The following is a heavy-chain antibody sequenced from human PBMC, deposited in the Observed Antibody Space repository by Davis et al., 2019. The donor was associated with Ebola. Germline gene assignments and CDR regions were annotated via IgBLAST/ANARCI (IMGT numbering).Heavy chain of an antibody. D-gene: IGHD6-19*01. CDR2: IYYSGRT. CDR3: ARVARQWLAYGMDV. J-gene: IGHJ6*02. V-gene: IGHV4-39*01. CDR1: GGSISSSSYY. Sequence: SETLSLTCTVSGGSISSSSYYWGWIRQPPGQGLVCFSCIYYSGRTYYNPSLKSRVTISVDTSKNQFSLKLSSVTAADTAVYYCARVARQWLAYGMDVWGQGTTVTVSS.